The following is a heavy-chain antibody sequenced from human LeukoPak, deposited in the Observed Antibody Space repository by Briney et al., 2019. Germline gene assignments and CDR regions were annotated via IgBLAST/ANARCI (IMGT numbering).Heavy chain of an antibody. Sequence: GASVKVSCKASGGTFSSYTISWVRQAPEQGLEWMGRIIPLFGIVNYAQKFQDRVTITADKSTSTAYMEVSSLRSEDTAVYYCARIPSGDVDTATVMYYHYGMDVWGQGTTVTVSS. CDR1: GGTFSSYT. CDR3: ARIPSGDVDTATVMYYHYGMDV. CDR2: IIPLFGIV. D-gene: IGHD5-18*01. J-gene: IGHJ6*02. V-gene: IGHV1-69*02.